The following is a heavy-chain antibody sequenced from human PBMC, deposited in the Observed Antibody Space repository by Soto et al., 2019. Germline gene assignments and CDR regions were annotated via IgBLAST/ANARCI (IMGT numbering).Heavy chain of an antibody. CDR2: MNPNSCNT. D-gene: IGHD5-18*01. Sequence: QVQLVLSGAEVKKPGASVKVSCKASGYTFSRYDIKWVRQATGQGLEWMGWMNPNSCNTGYAQKFQGRVTMTRNTSISTAYMELRSLRSDDTAVYYCARESSSGLVYWGQGTLVTVAS. CDR1: GYTFSRYD. V-gene: IGHV1-8*01. J-gene: IGHJ4*02. CDR3: ARESSSGLVY.